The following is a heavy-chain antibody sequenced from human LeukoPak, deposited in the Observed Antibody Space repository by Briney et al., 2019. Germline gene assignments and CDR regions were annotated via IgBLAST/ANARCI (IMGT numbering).Heavy chain of an antibody. CDR2: IIPIFGTA. CDR1: GGTFSSYA. V-gene: IGHV1-69*13. CDR3: ASAVAGDDYSGMDV. J-gene: IGHJ6*02. Sequence: GASVKVSCKASGGTFSSYAISWVRQAPGQGLEWMGGIIPIFGTANYAQKFQGRVTITADESTSTAYMELSSMRSEDTAVYYCASAVAGDDYSGMDVWGQGTTVAVSS. D-gene: IGHD3-16*01.